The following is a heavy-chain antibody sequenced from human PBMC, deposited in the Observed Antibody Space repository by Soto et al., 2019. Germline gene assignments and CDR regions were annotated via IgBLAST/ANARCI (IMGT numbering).Heavy chain of an antibody. J-gene: IGHJ3*02. CDR2: ISSSSYI. V-gene: IGHV3-21*01. CDR1: GFTFSSYA. CDR3: ARGGPAARPILGGDAFDI. D-gene: IGHD6-6*01. Sequence: GGSLRLSCAASGFTFSSYAMHWVRQAPGKGLEWVSSISSSSYIYYADSVKGRFTISRDNAKNSLYLQMNSLRAEDTAVYYCARGGPAARPILGGDAFDIWAKGQWSPSPQ.